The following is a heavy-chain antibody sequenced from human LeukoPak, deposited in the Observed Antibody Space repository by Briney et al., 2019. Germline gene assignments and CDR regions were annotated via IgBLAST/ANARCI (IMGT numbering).Heavy chain of an antibody. CDR2: IKQDGSEK. J-gene: IGHJ6*02. D-gene: IGHD3-3*01. CDR3: ARGDDFWSGYFPPYYYYGMDV. Sequence: GGSLRLSCAASGFTFSSYWMSWVRQAPGKGLEWVANIKQDGSEKYYVDSVKGRFTISRDNAKNSLYLQMNSLRAEGTAVYYCARGDDFWSGYFPPYYYYGMDVWGQGTTVTVSS. V-gene: IGHV3-7*01. CDR1: GFTFSSYW.